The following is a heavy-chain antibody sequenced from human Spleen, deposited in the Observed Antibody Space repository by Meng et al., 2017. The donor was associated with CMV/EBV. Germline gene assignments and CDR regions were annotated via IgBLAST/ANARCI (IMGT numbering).Heavy chain of an antibody. D-gene: IGHD1-26*01. CDR3: ARDIVGTNYFDY. CDR2: IYFSGTT. Sequence: CNVSGASISSGGFYWSWIRQHPGKGLEWIGFIYFSGTTYYNPSLKSRITLSLDTSKNQFSLKLTSVTAADTAVYYCARDIVGTNYFDYWGQGILVTVSS. V-gene: IGHV4-31*03. CDR1: GASISSGGFY. J-gene: IGHJ4*02.